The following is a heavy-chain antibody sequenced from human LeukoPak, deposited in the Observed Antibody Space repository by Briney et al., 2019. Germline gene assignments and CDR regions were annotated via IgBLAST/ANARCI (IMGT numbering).Heavy chain of an antibody. D-gene: IGHD3-22*01. CDR3: ARVSVWYYYDSSGSYYFYY. V-gene: IGHV4-61*01. J-gene: IGHJ4*02. CDR2: IYYSGST. CDR1: GGSVSSGSYY. Sequence: SETLSLTCTVSGGSVSSGSYYWSWIRQPPGKGLEWIGYIYYSGSTNYNPSLKSRVTISVDTSKNQFSLKLSSVTAADTAVYYCARVSVWYYYDSSGSYYFYYWGQGTLVTVSS.